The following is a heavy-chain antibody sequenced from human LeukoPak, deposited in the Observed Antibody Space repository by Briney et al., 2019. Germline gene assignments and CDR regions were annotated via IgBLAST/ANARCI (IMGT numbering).Heavy chain of an antibody. CDR2: IRFDGSNK. V-gene: IGHV3-30*02. J-gene: IGHJ2*01. D-gene: IGHD3-22*01. CDR1: GFTFSSYG. Sequence: GGSLRLSCAASGFTFSSYGMHWVRQAPGKGLEWVAFIRFDGSNKYYADSVKGRFTISRDNSKNTLYLQMKSLRAEDTAVYYCARDPGYYGGSDYLVTWYFDLWGRGTLVTVSS. CDR3: ARDPGYYGGSDYLVTWYFDL.